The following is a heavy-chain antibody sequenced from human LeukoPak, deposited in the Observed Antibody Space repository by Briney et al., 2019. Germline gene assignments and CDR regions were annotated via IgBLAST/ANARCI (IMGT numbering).Heavy chain of an antibody. CDR3: ARDDILTGYTIDY. CDR2: IWHDGSHK. J-gene: IGHJ4*02. V-gene: IGHV3-33*01. D-gene: IGHD3-9*01. CDR1: GFTFSHYG. Sequence: GGSLRLSCAVSGFTFSHYGMHWVRQAPGKGLEWVAVIWHDGSHKYYADSVKDRFTISRGDSKNTLYLQMNSLRAEDTAVYYCARDDILTGYTIDYWGQGTLVTVSS.